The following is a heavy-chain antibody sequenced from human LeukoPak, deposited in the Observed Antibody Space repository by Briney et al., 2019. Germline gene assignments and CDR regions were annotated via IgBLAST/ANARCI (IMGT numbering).Heavy chain of an antibody. V-gene: IGHV4-34*01. J-gene: IGHJ4*02. D-gene: IGHD6-19*01. CDR2: INHSGSA. Sequence: SETLSLTCAVYGGSFSGYYWSWIRQPPGKGLEWIGEINHSGSANYNPSLKSRVTISVDTSKNQFSLKLSSVTAADTAVYYCASTAGPGDYWGQGTLVTVSS. CDR1: GGSFSGYY. CDR3: ASTAGPGDY.